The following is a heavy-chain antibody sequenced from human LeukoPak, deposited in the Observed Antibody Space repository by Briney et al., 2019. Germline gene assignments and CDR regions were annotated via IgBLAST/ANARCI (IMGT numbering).Heavy chain of an antibody. V-gene: IGHV3-11*04. J-gene: IGHJ3*02. D-gene: IGHD1-26*01. Sequence: PGGSLRLSCAASGFTFSDYYMSWIRQAPGKGLEWVSYISSSGGTIYYADSVKGRFTISRDNAKNSLYLQMSSLRAGDTAMYYCVRFNSGPNPFDIWGQGTMVTV. CDR3: VRFNSGPNPFDI. CDR2: ISSSGGTI. CDR1: GFTFSDYY.